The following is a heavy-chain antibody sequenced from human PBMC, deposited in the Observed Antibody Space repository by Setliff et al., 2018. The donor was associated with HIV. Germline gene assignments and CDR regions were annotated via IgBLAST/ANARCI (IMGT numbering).Heavy chain of an antibody. J-gene: IGHJ5*02. Sequence: ASVKVSCKASGYAFTSQFMHWVRQAPGQGLEWMGIISPSGDRTTYAQKFQDRITITTDESTSTSYMELRSLRSEDTAIYYCARGNIGDSGSSFGNWFDPWGQGTLVTV. CDR1: GYAFTSQF. D-gene: IGHD1-26*01. V-gene: IGHV1-46*01. CDR3: ARGNIGDSGSSFGNWFDP. CDR2: ISPSGDRT.